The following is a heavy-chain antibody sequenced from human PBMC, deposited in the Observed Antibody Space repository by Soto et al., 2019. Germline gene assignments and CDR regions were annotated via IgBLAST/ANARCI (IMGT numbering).Heavy chain of an antibody. J-gene: IGHJ4*02. D-gene: IGHD3-3*02. CDR3: ARSLLNVILPLAY. CDR2: INTLSGDT. Sequence: QVQLVQSGAEVKKPGASVKVSCKASGYTFSGYYMHWVRQAPGQGLEWMGWINTLSGDTSFPQKVQGRLAMTRDMSIDTAFMEVSRLTSDDTAIYYCARSLLNVILPLAYWGQGTLVSVSS. V-gene: IGHV1-2*02. CDR1: GYTFSGYY.